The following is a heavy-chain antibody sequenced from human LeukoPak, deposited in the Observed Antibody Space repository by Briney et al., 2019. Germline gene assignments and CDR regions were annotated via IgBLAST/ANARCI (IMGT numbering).Heavy chain of an antibody. CDR3: ARGYSSSWYVGD. D-gene: IGHD6-13*01. CDR2: ISSSSSYI. J-gene: IGHJ4*02. Sequence: GGSLRLSCAASGFTFSSYSMNWVRQAPGKGLEWVSSISSSSSYIYYADSVKGRFTISRDNAKNSLYLQMTSLRAEDTAVYYCARGYSSSWYVGDWGQGTLVTVSS. CDR1: GFTFSSYS. V-gene: IGHV3-21*06.